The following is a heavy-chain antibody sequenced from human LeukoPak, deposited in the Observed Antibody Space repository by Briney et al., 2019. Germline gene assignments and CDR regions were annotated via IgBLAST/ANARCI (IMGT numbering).Heavy chain of an antibody. CDR2: IYYSGST. CDR3: ARGGITMVRGVLDY. Sequence: PSETLSLTCTVSGGSISSYYWSWIRQPPGKGLEWIGYIYYSGSTNYNPSLRSRVTISVDTSKNQFSLKLSSVTAADTAVYYCARGGITMVRGVLDYWKEGILVTVSS. CDR1: GGSISSYY. J-gene: IGHJ4*02. D-gene: IGHD3-10*01. V-gene: IGHV4-59*01.